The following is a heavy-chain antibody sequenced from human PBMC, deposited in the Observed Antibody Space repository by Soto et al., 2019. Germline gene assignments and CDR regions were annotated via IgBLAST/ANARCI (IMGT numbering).Heavy chain of an antibody. CDR3: AKSDRIMITFGGVNAPNYGMDV. Sequence: GGSLRLSCAASGFTFSSYAMSWVRQAPGKGLEWVSAISGSGGSTYYADSVKGRFTISRDNSKNTLYLQMNSLRAEDTAVYYCAKSDRIMITFGGVNAPNYGMDVWGQGTTVTVSS. CDR2: ISGSGGST. CDR1: GFTFSSYA. V-gene: IGHV3-23*01. D-gene: IGHD3-16*01. J-gene: IGHJ6*02.